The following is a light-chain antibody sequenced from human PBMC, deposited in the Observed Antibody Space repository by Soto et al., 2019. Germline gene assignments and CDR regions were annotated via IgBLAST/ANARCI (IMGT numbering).Light chain of an antibody. Sequence: EIVLTQSPVTLSLSPGERATLSCRASRSFASSYLGWYQHKPGQAPRLLIYAASTRATGIPDRFSGSGSATDFTLTISRLEPDDSAVYYCQHYDSSPPYTCGQGTKLEIK. CDR3: QHYDSSPPYT. V-gene: IGKV3-20*01. CDR2: AAS. CDR1: RSFASSY. J-gene: IGKJ2*01.